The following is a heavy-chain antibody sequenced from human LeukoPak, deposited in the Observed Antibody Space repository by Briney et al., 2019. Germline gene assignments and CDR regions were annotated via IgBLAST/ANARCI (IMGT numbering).Heavy chain of an antibody. V-gene: IGHV3-48*03. CDR1: GFTFSLNE. Sequence: PGGSLRLSCAASGFTFSLNEMNWVRQAPGKGLEWVSYINGPAINIFYADSVKGRFTISRDNAKNSLYLQMNSLRVEDTAVYYCATTLSGWSPPQTSYYSHYMDVWGKGTTVTISS. D-gene: IGHD6-19*01. CDR2: INGPAINI. J-gene: IGHJ6*03. CDR3: ATTLSGWSPPQTSYYSHYMDV.